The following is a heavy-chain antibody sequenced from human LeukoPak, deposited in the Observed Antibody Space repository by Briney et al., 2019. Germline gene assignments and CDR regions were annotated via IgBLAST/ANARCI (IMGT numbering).Heavy chain of an antibody. CDR2: IYPDDSDT. Sequence: GESLKISCQASGYNFTSYWIGWVRQMPGKGLECMGIIYPDDSDTTYSPSFQGQVTISADKSFSTAYLQWSSLKASDTAIYYCARLGGDTYYFGSASYPNWYFDLWGRGTLVTVSS. V-gene: IGHV5-51*01. J-gene: IGHJ2*01. CDR3: ARLGGDTYYFGSASYPNWYFDL. D-gene: IGHD3-10*01. CDR1: GYNFTSYW.